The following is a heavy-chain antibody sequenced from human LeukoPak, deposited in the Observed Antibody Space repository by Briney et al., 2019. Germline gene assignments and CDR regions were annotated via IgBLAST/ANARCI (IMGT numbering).Heavy chain of an antibody. V-gene: IGHV4-34*01. J-gene: IGHJ4*02. D-gene: IGHD3-10*01. Sequence: SETLSLTCTVSGDSISTYYWSWIRQPPGKGLEWIGEINHSGSTNYNPSLKSRVTISVDTSKNQFSLKLSSVTAADTAVYYCARRGSYYYGSGSYYNQPPTYYFDYWGQGTLVTVSS. CDR1: GDSISTYY. CDR3: ARRGSYYYGSGSYYNQPPTYYFDY. CDR2: INHSGST.